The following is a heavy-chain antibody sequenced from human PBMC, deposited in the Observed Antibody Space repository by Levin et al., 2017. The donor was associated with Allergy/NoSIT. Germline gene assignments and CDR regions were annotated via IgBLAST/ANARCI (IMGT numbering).Heavy chain of an antibody. Sequence: SVKVSCKASGGTFSSYTISWVRQAPGQGLEWMGRIIPILGIANYAQKFQGRVTITADKSTSTAYMELSSLRSEDTAVYYCARDFRSRRVRGVISLFDYWGQGTLVTVSS. CDR1: GGTFSSYT. CDR3: ARDFRSRRVRGVISLFDY. D-gene: IGHD3-10*01. CDR2: IIPILGIA. V-gene: IGHV1-69*04. J-gene: IGHJ4*02.